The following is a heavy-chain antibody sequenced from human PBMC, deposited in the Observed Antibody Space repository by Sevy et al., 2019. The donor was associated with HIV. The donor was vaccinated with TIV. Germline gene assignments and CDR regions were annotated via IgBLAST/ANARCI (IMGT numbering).Heavy chain of an antibody. Sequence: GGSLRLSCAASGFTFSSYSMNWVRQAPGKGLEWVSSISSSSSYIYYADSVKGRFTISRDNAKNSLYLQMNRLRAEDTAVYYCARVRFDSSGWGRDYFDYWGQGTLVTVSS. J-gene: IGHJ4*02. CDR2: ISSSSSYI. CDR1: GFTFSSYS. V-gene: IGHV3-21*01. CDR3: ARVRFDSSGWGRDYFDY. D-gene: IGHD6-19*01.